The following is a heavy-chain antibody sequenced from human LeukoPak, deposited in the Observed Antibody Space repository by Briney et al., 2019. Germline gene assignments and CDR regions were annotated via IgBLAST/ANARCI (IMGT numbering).Heavy chain of an antibody. D-gene: IGHD6-6*01. J-gene: IGHJ6*03. CDR1: GGSISSHY. CDR3: ARLINSIAARPVPGNYYYYMDV. Sequence: KPSETLSLTCTVSGGSISSHYWSWIRQPPGKGLEWIGYIYTSGSTNYTPSLKSRVTISVDTSKNQFSLKLSSVTAADTAVYYCARLINSIAARPVPGNYYYYMDVWGKGTTVTVSS. CDR2: IYTSGST. V-gene: IGHV4-4*09.